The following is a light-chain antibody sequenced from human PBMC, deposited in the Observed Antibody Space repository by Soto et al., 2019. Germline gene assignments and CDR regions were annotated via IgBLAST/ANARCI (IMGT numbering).Light chain of an antibody. CDR3: QQYNNCPLT. Sequence: EIVMTQSPATLSVSPWERATLSCRASQSVSSNLAWYQQKPGPAPRLLIYGASTRATGIPARFSGSGSGTEVTLTISSRQSEDFAVYYCQQYNNCPLTFGGGTKVDI. V-gene: IGKV3-15*01. CDR2: GAS. J-gene: IGKJ4*01. CDR1: QSVSSN.